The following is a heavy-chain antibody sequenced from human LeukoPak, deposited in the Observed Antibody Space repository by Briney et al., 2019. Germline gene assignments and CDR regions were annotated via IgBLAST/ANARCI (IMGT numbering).Heavy chain of an antibody. V-gene: IGHV3-23*01. D-gene: IGHD6-19*01. CDR1: GFTFSSYA. CDR3: AKDSKWLVLEGVDY. Sequence: GGSLRLSCAASGFTFSSYAMSWVRQAPGKGLEWVSAISGSGGSTYYADSVKGRFTISRDNSKNTLYLQMNSLRAEDTAVYDCAKDSKWLVLEGVDYWGQGTLVTVSS. CDR2: ISGSGGST. J-gene: IGHJ4*02.